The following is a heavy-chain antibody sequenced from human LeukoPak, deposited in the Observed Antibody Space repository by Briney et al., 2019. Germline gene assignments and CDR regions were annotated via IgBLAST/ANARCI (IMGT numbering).Heavy chain of an antibody. CDR3: AREEEAVAANWFDP. V-gene: IGHV1-69*13. D-gene: IGHD6-19*01. CDR1: GGTFSSYA. CDR2: IIPIFGTA. Sequence: SVKVSCKASGGTFSSYAISWVRQAPGQGLEWMGGIIPIFGTANYAQEFQGRVTITADESTSTAYMELSSLRSEDTAVYYCAREEEAVAANWFDPWGQGTLVTVSS. J-gene: IGHJ5*02.